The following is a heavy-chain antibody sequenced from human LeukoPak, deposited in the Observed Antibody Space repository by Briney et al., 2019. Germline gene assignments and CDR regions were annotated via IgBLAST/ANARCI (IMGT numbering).Heavy chain of an antibody. Sequence: ASETLSLTCTVSGGSISSYYWSWIRQPPGKGLEWTAYISDIGSINYNPSLKSRVTISLDTSKNQFSLKLSSVTAADTAVYYCAGHHPRNTVDFWGQGTLVTVSS. D-gene: IGHD2/OR15-2a*01. CDR1: GGSISSYY. V-gene: IGHV4-59*08. CDR3: AGHHPRNTVDF. CDR2: ISDIGSI. J-gene: IGHJ4*02.